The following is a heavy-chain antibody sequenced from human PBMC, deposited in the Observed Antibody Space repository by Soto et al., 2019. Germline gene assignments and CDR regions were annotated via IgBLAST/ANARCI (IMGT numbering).Heavy chain of an antibody. Sequence: SVKGSCKASGGTFSSYAISWVRQATGQGLEWMGGIIPIFGTANYAQKFQGRVTITADESTSTAYMELSSLRSEDTAVYYCARSDYYDSSGYYFFDYWGQGTLVTVSS. CDR3: ARSDYYDSSGYYFFDY. V-gene: IGHV1-69*13. D-gene: IGHD3-22*01. J-gene: IGHJ4*02. CDR1: GGTFSSYA. CDR2: IIPIFGTA.